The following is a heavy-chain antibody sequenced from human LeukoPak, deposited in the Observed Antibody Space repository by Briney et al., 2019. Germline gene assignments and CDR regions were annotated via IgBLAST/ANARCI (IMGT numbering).Heavy chain of an antibody. Sequence: PGGSLRLSCAASGFTFSSYAMSWVRQAPGKGLEWVSAISGSGGSTYYADSVKGRFTISRDNSKNTLYLQMNSLRAEDTAVYYCAKSQYSSGWYQSDYWGQGTLVTVSS. CDR2: ISGSGGST. V-gene: IGHV3-23*01. CDR1: GFTFSSYA. D-gene: IGHD6-19*01. CDR3: AKSQYSSGWYQSDY. J-gene: IGHJ4*02.